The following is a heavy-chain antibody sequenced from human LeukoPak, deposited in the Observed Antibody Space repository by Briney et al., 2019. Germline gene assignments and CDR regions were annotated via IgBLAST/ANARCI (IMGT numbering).Heavy chain of an antibody. V-gene: IGHV3-64D*09. CDR3: VRCTNSGSGNYFDY. CDR2: IRSCGVWT. J-gene: IGHJ4*02. CDR1: GFTVSRHH. D-gene: IGHD2-15*01. Sequence: GGSLRLSCSASGFTVSRHHMRWVRQAAGKGLQYVSAIRSCGVWTNYADSVKGRFTISRDNSKNTLYLQMSSLRTEDTAVYYCVRCTNSGSGNYFDYWGQGTLVTVSS.